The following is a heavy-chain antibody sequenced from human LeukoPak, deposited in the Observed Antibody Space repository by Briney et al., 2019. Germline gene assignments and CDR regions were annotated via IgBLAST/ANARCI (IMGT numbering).Heavy chain of an antibody. Sequence: GGSLRLSCAASGFTFSSYEMNWVRQAPGKGLEWVSYISSSGSTIYYADSVKVRFTISRDNAKNSLYLQMNSLRAEDTAVYYCGLMVIAMAFDYWGQGTLVTVSS. D-gene: IGHD2-21*01. V-gene: IGHV3-48*03. J-gene: IGHJ4*02. CDR1: GFTFSSYE. CDR3: GLMVIAMAFDY. CDR2: ISSSGSTI.